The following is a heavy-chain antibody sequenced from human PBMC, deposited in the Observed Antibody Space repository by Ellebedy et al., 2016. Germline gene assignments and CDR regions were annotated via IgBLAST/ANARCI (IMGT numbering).Heavy chain of an antibody. Sequence: SETLSLTXTVSGGSISSYYWSWIRQPAGKGLEWIGRIYTSGSTNYNPSLKSRVTMSVDTSKNQFSLKLSSVTAADTAVYYCARQYDFWSGYSDGGWYFDLWGRGTLVTVSS. CDR3: ARQYDFWSGYSDGGWYFDL. D-gene: IGHD3-3*01. CDR1: GGSISSYY. J-gene: IGHJ2*01. CDR2: IYTSGST. V-gene: IGHV4-4*07.